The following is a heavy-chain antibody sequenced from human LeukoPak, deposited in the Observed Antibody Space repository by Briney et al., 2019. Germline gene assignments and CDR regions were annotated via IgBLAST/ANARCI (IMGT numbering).Heavy chain of an antibody. D-gene: IGHD6-13*01. V-gene: IGHV1-46*01. J-gene: IGHJ4*02. Sequence: ASVKVSCKASGYTFTSYYMHWVRQAPGQGLEWMGIINPSGGSTSYAQKFQGRVTMTRDMSTSTVYMELSSLRSEDTAVYYCARVISSWDGFDYWGQGTPVTVSS. CDR3: ARVISSWDGFDY. CDR1: GYTFTSYY. CDR2: INPSGGST.